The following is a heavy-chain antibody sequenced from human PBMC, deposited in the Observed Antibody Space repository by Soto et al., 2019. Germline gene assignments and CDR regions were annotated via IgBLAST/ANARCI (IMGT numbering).Heavy chain of an antibody. Sequence: QVQLVESGGGVVQPGRSLRLSCAASGFNFRNYGMHWVRQAPGKGLEWVAVIWYDGNNKYYADSVKGRFTISRDNSKNTLYVQMNSLREEDTAVYYCARGEYERSGFPDYWGQGTLVTVSP. CDR2: IWYDGNNK. J-gene: IGHJ4*02. D-gene: IGHD3-22*01. CDR3: ARGEYERSGFPDY. V-gene: IGHV3-33*01. CDR1: GFNFRNYG.